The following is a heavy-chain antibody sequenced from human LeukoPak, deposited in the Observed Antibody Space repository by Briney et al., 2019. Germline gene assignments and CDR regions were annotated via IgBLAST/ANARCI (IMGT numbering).Heavy chain of an antibody. CDR1: GYTLNTYG. J-gene: IGHJ6*02. CDR3: ATPSPRIAVAGADQRGYYYYYGMDV. Sequence: ASVKVSCKPYGYTLNTYGITWVRQAPGQGLEWMGWISPYNGNTNYAQKFQGRVTLTTDTSTSTAYMELRSLRSDDTAVYYCATPSPRIAVAGADQRGYYYYYGMDVWGQGTTVTVSS. CDR2: ISPYNGNT. D-gene: IGHD6-19*01. V-gene: IGHV1-18*01.